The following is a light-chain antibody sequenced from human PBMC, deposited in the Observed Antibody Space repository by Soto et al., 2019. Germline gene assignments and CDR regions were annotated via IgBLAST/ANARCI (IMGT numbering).Light chain of an antibody. CDR2: RNN. Sequence: QAVVTQPPSASGTPGQRVNISCSGSSSNIGSNSVYWYRQFPGTAPKLLIQRNNQRPSGVPARFSGSKSGTSASLAISGLRSADEADYYCGGLDDRLSGPVFGGGTKLTVL. J-gene: IGLJ2*01. CDR3: GGLDDRLSGPV. CDR1: SSNIGSNS. V-gene: IGLV1-47*01.